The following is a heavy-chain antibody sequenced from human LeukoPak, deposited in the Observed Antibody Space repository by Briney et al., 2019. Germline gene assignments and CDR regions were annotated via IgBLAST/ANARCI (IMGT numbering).Heavy chain of an antibody. D-gene: IGHD2-15*01. CDR3: ARKNYCSGGSCYSRGWFDP. V-gene: IGHV1-8*01. CDR2: MNPNSGNT. CDR1: EYTFTSYD. Sequence: ASVKVSCKASEYTFTSYDINWVRQATGQGLEWMGWMNPNSGNTVYAQKFQGRVTMTRDTSISTAYTELSSLRSEDTAMYYCARKNYCSGGSCYSRGWFDPWGQGTLVTVSS. J-gene: IGHJ5*02.